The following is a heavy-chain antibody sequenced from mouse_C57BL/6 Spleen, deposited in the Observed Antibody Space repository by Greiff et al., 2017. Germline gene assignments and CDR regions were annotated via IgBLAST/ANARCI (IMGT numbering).Heavy chain of an antibody. V-gene: IGHV1-53*01. D-gene: IGHD3-2*02. CDR1: GYTFTSYW. CDR2: INPSNGGT. CDR3: ARSGDSSGYRAWFAY. J-gene: IGHJ3*01. Sequence: VQLQQPGTELVKPGASVKLSCKASGYTFTSYWMHWVKQRPGQGLEWIGNINPSNGGTNYNEKFKSKVTLTVDNSTSTAYMQLSRLTSEDSAVYYCARSGDSSGYRAWFAYWGQGTLVTVSA.